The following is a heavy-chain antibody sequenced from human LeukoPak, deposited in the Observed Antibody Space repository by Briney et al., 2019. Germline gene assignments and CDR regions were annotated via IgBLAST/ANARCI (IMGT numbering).Heavy chain of an antibody. J-gene: IGHJ5*02. CDR2: IYYSGST. V-gene: IGHV4-30-4*01. CDR3: ARGRSQVGWLDP. Sequence: SETLSLTCTVSGGSISSGDYYWSWIRQPPGKGLEWIGYIYYSGSTYYNPSLKSRVTISVDTSKNQFSLKLSSVTAADTAVYYCARGRSQVGWLDPWGQGTLVTVSS. D-gene: IGHD1-26*01. CDR1: GGSISSGDYY.